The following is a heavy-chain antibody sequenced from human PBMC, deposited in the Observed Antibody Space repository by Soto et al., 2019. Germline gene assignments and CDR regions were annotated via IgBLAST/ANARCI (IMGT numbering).Heavy chain of an antibody. CDR3: ATSIVVANTDWYGVDV. CDR2: FDPEDGET. D-gene: IGHD3-22*01. J-gene: IGHJ6*02. Sequence: GASVKVSCKVSGYTLTELSMHWVRQAPGKGLEWMGGFDPEDGETIYAQKFQGRVTMTEDTSTDTAYMELSSLRSEDTAVYYCATSIVVANTDWYGVDVWGQGTTVTVSS. V-gene: IGHV1-24*01. CDR1: GYTLTELS.